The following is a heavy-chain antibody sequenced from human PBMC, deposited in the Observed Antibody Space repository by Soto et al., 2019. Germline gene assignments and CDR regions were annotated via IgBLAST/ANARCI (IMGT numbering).Heavy chain of an antibody. CDR1: GASIINYY. CDR2: ISYTAST. J-gene: IGHJ4*02. CDR3: ARHNYGSGSTYFDY. D-gene: IGHD3-10*01. Sequence: SETLSLTCTVSGASIINYYWAWIRQSPGGGLEWIGYISYTASTNYNPSLKSRVTISVDTSKNQFSLKLNSMTAADTAVYYCARHNYGSGSTYFDYWGQGTLVTVSS. V-gene: IGHV4-59*08.